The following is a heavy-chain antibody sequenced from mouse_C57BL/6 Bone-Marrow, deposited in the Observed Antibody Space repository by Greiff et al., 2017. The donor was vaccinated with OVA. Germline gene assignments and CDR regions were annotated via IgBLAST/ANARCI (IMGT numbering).Heavy chain of an antibody. CDR3: ARGDYYGSGQLFDY. Sequence: QVQLQQPGAELVKPGASVKLSCKASGYTFTSYWMQWVKQRPGQGLEWIGELDPSDSYTNYNQKFKGKATLTVDTSSSTAYMQLSSLTSEDSAVYYCARGDYYGSGQLFDYWGQGTTLTVSS. V-gene: IGHV1-50*01. CDR2: LDPSDSYT. D-gene: IGHD1-1*01. CDR1: GYTFTSYW. J-gene: IGHJ2*01.